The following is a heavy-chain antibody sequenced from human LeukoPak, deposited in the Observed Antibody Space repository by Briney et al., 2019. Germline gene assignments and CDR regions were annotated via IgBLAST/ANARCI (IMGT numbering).Heavy chain of an antibody. D-gene: IGHD1-7*01. J-gene: IGHJ1*01. Sequence: ASVKVSCKGSGDTLTDLSMHWVRQAPGKGLEWMGGFDPEDGEIVYAQKFQGRVTMTEDTSTDTAYMELSSLRSEDTAVYYCATSRWGQLELNYFQYWGQGTLVTLSS. CDR1: GDTLTDLS. V-gene: IGHV1-24*01. CDR3: ATSRWGQLELNYFQY. CDR2: FDPEDGEI.